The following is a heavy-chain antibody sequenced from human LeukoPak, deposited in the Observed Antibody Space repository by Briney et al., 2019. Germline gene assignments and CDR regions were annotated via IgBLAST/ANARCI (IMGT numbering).Heavy chain of an antibody. CDR1: GYTFSSYG. Sequence: ASVNVSCTASGYTFSSYGMSWVRQAPGQRLEWMGWISAYNGNTNYAQKIQDRVTMTTYTSTSTAYMELRSLRSDDTAVYYCARDHSYGGKELAYWGQGTLVTVSS. V-gene: IGHV1-18*01. CDR2: ISAYNGNT. J-gene: IGHJ4*02. CDR3: ARDHSYGGKELAY. D-gene: IGHD4-23*01.